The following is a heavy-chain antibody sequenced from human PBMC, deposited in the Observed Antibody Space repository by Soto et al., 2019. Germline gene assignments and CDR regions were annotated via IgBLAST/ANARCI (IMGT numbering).Heavy chain of an antibody. CDR2: MNPNSGNT. CDR1: GYTFTSYD. D-gene: IGHD4-4*01. CDR3: ARERSNYATVRFDH. J-gene: IGHJ5*02. V-gene: IGHV1-8*01. Sequence: QVQLVQSGAEVKKPGASVKVSCKASGYTFTSYDINWVRQATGQGLEWMGWMNPNSGNTGYAQKFQGRVTMTRNTSISTAYMELSSLRSEDAAVYYCARERSNYATVRFDHWGQGTLVTVSS.